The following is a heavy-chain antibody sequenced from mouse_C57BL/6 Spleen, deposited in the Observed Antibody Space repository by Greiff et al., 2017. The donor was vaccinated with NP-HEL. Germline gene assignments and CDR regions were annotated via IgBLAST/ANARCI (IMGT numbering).Heavy chain of an antibody. CDR1: GYTFTSYW. Sequence: VQLQQPGAELVKPGASVKLSCKASGYTFTSYWMQWVKQRPGQGLEWIGEIDPSDSYTNYNQKFKGKATLTVDTSSSTAYMQLSSLTSEDSAVYYCAHSNSFAYWGQGTLVTVSA. V-gene: IGHV1-50*01. J-gene: IGHJ3*01. CDR3: AHSNSFAY. CDR2: IDPSDSYT. D-gene: IGHD2-5*01.